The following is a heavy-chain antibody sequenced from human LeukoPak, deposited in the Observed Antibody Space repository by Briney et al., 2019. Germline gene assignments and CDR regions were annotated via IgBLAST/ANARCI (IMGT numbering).Heavy chain of an antibody. Sequence: SETLSLTCAVYVGSFSGYYWTWIRQAPGKGLEWIGEIDHSGSTKYNPSLKSRVAISVDTSKNQFSLKLTSVTAADTAVYYCARAGQSNWNYDYWGPGTLVTVSS. J-gene: IGHJ4*02. CDR1: VGSFSGYY. D-gene: IGHD1-7*01. CDR2: IDHSGST. V-gene: IGHV4-34*01. CDR3: ARAGQSNWNYDY.